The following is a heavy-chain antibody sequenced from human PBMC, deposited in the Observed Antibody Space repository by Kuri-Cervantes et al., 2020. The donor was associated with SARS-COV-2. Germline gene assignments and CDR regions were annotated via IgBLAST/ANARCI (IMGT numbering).Heavy chain of an antibody. J-gene: IGHJ6*03. V-gene: IGHV3-30*02. CDR3: AKKGDYSNYAERPHYYYYYMDV. Sequence: GESLKISCAASGFTFSSYWMSWVRQAPGKGLEWVAFIRYDGSNKYYADSVKGRFTISRDNSKNTLYLQMNSLRAEDTAVYYCAKKGDYSNYAERPHYYYYYMDVWGKGTTVTVSS. D-gene: IGHD4-11*01. CDR1: GFTFSSYW. CDR2: IRYDGSNK.